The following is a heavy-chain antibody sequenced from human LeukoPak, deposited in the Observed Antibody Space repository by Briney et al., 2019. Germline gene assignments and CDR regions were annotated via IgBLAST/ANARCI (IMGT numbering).Heavy chain of an antibody. V-gene: IGHV1-2*04. CDR2: INPNSGGT. CDR1: GYTFTGYY. Sequence: ASVKVSCKASGYTFTGYYMHWVRQAPGQGLGWMGWINPNSGGTNYAQKFQGWVTMTRDTFISTAYMELSRLRSDDTAVYYCARDRYDFWSGYSKGNGMDVWGQGTTVTVSS. CDR3: ARDRYDFWSGYSKGNGMDV. J-gene: IGHJ6*02. D-gene: IGHD3-3*01.